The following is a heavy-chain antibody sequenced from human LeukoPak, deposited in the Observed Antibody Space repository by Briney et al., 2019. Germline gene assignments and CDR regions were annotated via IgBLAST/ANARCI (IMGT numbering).Heavy chain of an antibody. D-gene: IGHD2-15*01. CDR2: MNPNSGNT. Sequence: ASVKVSCKASGYTFTGYGINWVRQATGQGLEWMGWMNPNSGNTGYAQKFQGRVTMTRNTSISTAYMELSSLRSEDTAVYYCARAPLGYCSGGSCYDWGFDPWGQGTLVTVSS. V-gene: IGHV1-8*02. J-gene: IGHJ5*02. CDR1: GYTFTGYG. CDR3: ARAPLGYCSGGSCYDWGFDP.